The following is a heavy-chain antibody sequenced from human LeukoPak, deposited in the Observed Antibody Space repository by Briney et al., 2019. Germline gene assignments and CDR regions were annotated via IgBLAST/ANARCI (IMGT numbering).Heavy chain of an antibody. V-gene: IGHV3-30*18. D-gene: IGHD6-13*01. J-gene: IGHJ4*02. CDR3: AKDVARIAYAFDY. Sequence: GGSLRLSCAASGFTFSSYGMHWVRQAPGKGLEWVAVISYDGSNKYYADSVKGRFTISRDNSKNTLYLQMNSLRPEDTAVYYCAKDVARIAYAFDYWGQGTLVTVSS. CDR1: GFTFSSYG. CDR2: ISYDGSNK.